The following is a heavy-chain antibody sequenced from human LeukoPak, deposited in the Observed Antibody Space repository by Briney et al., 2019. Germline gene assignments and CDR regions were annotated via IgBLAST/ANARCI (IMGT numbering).Heavy chain of an antibody. J-gene: IGHJ4*02. CDR3: ARENSGSYREFDY. D-gene: IGHD1-26*01. CDR1: GGSISSYY. CDR2: IYTSGST. Sequence: SETLSLTCTVSGGSISSYYWSWIRQPAGKGLEWIGRIYTSGSTNYNASLKSRVSMSVDTFKNQFSLKLSSVTAADTAVFYCARENSGSYREFDYWGQGTLVTVSS. V-gene: IGHV4-4*07.